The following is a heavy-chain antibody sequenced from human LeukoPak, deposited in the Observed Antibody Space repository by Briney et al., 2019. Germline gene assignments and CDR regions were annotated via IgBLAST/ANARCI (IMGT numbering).Heavy chain of an antibody. Sequence: GGSLRLSCAASGFTVSSKCMSWVRQAPGKGLEWVSVIYSGGDTFYADSVEGRFTISRDNSKNTLYLQMNSLRAEDTAVYYCARGAGYNYPYYFDYWGQGTLVTVSS. CDR2: IYSGGDT. D-gene: IGHD5-24*01. CDR3: ARGAGYNYPYYFDY. J-gene: IGHJ4*02. CDR1: GFTVSSKC. V-gene: IGHV3-53*01.